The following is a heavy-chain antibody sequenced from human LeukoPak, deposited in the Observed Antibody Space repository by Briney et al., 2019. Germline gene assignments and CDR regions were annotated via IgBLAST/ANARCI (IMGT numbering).Heavy chain of an antibody. CDR1: GGSFSGYY. Sequence: RTSETLSLTCAVYGGSFSGYYWSWIRQPPGKGLEWIGEINHGGSTNYNPSLKSRVTISVDTSKNQFSLKLSSVTAADTAVYYCARIVVPAAIWWFDPWGQGTLVTVSS. V-gene: IGHV4-34*01. J-gene: IGHJ5*02. CDR3: ARIVVPAAIWWFDP. D-gene: IGHD2-2*01. CDR2: INHGGST.